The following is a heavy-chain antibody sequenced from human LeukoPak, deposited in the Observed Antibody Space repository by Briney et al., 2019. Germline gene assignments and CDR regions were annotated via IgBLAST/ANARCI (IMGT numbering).Heavy chain of an antibody. V-gene: IGHV4-4*07. CDR2: IYPSGGT. D-gene: IGHD4-17*01. Sequence: PSETLSLTCIVSGGSISGFYWSWIRQPAGKGLEWIGRIYPSGGTNYSPSLKSRVTMSTDTSKNQFSLKLRSVTAADTAVYYCAREYGDLDYWGQGTLVTVSS. CDR1: GGSISGFY. CDR3: AREYGDLDY. J-gene: IGHJ4*02.